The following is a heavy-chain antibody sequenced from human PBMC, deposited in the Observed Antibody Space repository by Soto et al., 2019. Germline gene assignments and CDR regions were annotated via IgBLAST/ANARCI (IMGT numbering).Heavy chain of an antibody. D-gene: IGHD2-21*02. Sequence: ASVKVSCKASGYTFTSYGISWVRQAPGQGLEWMGWISAYNGNTNYAQKLQGRVTMTTDTSTSTAYMELRSLRSDDTAVYYCARGTSDADDSPPYCGGDCYYYWGQGTLVTVSS. CDR1: GYTFTSYG. CDR3: ARGTSDADDSPPYCGGDCYYY. J-gene: IGHJ4*02. V-gene: IGHV1-18*01. CDR2: ISAYNGNT.